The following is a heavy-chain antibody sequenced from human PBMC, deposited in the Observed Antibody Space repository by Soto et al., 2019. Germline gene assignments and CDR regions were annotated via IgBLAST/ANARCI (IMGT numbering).Heavy chain of an antibody. CDR3: AAPPRYYYDSSAYYPLAY. J-gene: IGHJ4*02. CDR2: FDPEDGET. D-gene: IGHD3-22*01. V-gene: IGHV1-24*01. Sequence: VASVKVSCKVSGYTLTEISIHWMRQAPGKGLEWMGGFDPEDGETIYAQKFQGRVTMTEDTSTDTAYMELSSLRSEDTAVYYCAAPPRYYYDSSAYYPLAYWGQGTLVTVSS. CDR1: GYTLTEIS.